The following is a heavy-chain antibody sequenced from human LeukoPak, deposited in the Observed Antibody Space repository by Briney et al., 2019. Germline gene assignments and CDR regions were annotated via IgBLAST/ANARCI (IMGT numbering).Heavy chain of an antibody. Sequence: GGSLRLSRSVSGFTFSSYAMHWVRQAPGKGLEYVSAISSNGGSTYYADSVKGRFTISRDNSKNTLYLQMSSLRAEDTAVYYCVKPGITIFSMDVWGKGTTVTVSS. J-gene: IGHJ6*03. D-gene: IGHD3-9*01. V-gene: IGHV3-64D*06. CDR1: GFTFSSYA. CDR3: VKPGITIFSMDV. CDR2: ISSNGGST.